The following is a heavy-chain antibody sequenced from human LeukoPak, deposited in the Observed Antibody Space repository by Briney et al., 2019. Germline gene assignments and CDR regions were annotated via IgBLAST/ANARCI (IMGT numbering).Heavy chain of an antibody. J-gene: IGHJ4*02. Sequence: GGSLRLSXAASGFTFSSYSMNWVCQAPGKGLEWVSSISSSSSYIYYADSVKGRFTISRDNAKNSLYLQMNSLRAEDTAVYYCARSLTPLPTWFGELSYWGQGTLVTVSS. V-gene: IGHV3-21*01. CDR1: GFTFSSYS. D-gene: IGHD3-10*01. CDR3: ARSLTPLPTWFGELSY. CDR2: ISSSSSYI.